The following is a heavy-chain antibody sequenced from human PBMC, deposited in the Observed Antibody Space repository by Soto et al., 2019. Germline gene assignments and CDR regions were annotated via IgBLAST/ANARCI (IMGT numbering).Heavy chain of an antibody. CDR2: IIPIFGTV. Sequence: ASVKVSCKASGGTFGNYPISWVRQAPGQGLEWMGGIIPIFGTVNYAQKFQGRVTITADESTSTAYMELSSLRSEDTAVYYCARGNHRWLQLWYFDLWGRGTLVTVSS. CDR3: ARGNHRWLQLWYFDL. D-gene: IGHD5-12*01. V-gene: IGHV1-69*13. CDR1: GGTFGNYP. J-gene: IGHJ2*01.